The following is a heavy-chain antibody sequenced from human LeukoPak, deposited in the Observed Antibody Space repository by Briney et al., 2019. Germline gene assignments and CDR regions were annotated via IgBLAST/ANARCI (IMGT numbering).Heavy chain of an antibody. Sequence: GGSLRLSCAASGFTLSSYAMSWVRQAPGKGLEWVSAISGSGGSTYYADSVKGRFTFSRDNSKNTLYLQMNSLRAEDTAVYYCAPDFWSGYAFDYWGQGTLVTVSS. J-gene: IGHJ4*02. V-gene: IGHV3-23*01. CDR1: GFTLSSYA. D-gene: IGHD3-3*01. CDR3: APDFWSGYAFDY. CDR2: ISGSGGST.